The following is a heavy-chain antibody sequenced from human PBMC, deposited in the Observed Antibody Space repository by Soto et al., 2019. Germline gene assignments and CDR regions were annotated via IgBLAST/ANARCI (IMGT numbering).Heavy chain of an antibody. CDR1: SYTLNTYG. CDR2: ISAYDGKT. J-gene: IGHJ5*02. Sequence: ASVKVSCKTSSYTLNTYGINWLRQAPGQGLELMGWISAYDGKTTYADKFQGRVTLTTHTYTRTDDMELRRLRSDDTAIHYCARDPHEFWTSYWFDPWGQGTGVTVSS. V-gene: IGHV1-18*01. CDR3: ARDPHEFWTSYWFDP. D-gene: IGHD3-3*01.